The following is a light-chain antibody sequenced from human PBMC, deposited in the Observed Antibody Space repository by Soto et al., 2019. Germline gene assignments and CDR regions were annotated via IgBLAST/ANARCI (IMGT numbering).Light chain of an antibody. Sequence: QSALTQPASVSGSPGQAITISCTGTSSDVGGYNFVSWYQQHPGKAPKLIIYDVTNRPSGVSDRFSGSKSGNAASLTISGLQAEDEAGYYCSSYASGTTRVFGGGTKVTVL. V-gene: IGLV2-14*03. CDR2: DVT. CDR3: SSYASGTTRV. J-gene: IGLJ3*02. CDR1: SSDVGGYNF.